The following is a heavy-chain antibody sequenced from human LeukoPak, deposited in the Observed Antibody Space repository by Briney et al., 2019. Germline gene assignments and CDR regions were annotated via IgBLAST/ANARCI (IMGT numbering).Heavy chain of an antibody. D-gene: IGHD3-10*01. V-gene: IGHV4-34*01. CDR2: INHSGST. J-gene: IGHJ3*02. CDR1: GGSFSGYY. Sequence: PSETLSLTCAVYGGSFSGYYWSWIRQPPGKGLEWIGEINHSGSTNYNPSLKRRVTMSVVTSKNQFSLELSSVTAADTAVYYCARHSRFRKIWFGEPPLRAFDIWGQGTMVTVSS. CDR3: ARHSRFRKIWFGEPPLRAFDI.